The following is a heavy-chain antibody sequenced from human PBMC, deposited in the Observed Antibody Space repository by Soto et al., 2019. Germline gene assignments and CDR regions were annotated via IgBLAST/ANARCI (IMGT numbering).Heavy chain of an antibody. CDR1: GGSINSYY. CDR3: ARLYGLDAFDI. J-gene: IGHJ3*02. Sequence: PSETLSLTCTVFGGSINSYYWSWIRQPPGKGLEWIGYIYYSGSTNYNPSLKSRVTISVDTSKNQFSLKLSSVTAADTAVYYCARLYGLDAFDIWGQGTMVTVSS. D-gene: IGHD3-16*02. V-gene: IGHV4-59*08. CDR2: IYYSGST.